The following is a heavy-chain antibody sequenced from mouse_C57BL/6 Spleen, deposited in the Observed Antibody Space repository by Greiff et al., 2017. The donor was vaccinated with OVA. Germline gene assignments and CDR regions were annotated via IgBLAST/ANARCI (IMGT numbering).Heavy chain of an antibody. J-gene: IGHJ3*01. CDR1: GYTFTSYW. V-gene: IGHV1-5*01. CDR2: IYPGNSDT. Sequence: EVQRVESGTVLARPGASVKMSCKTSGYTFTSYWMHWVKQRPGQGLEWIGAIYPGNSDTSYNQKFKGKAKLTAVTSASTAYMELSSLTNEDSAVYYCTHYDYDSAWFAYWGQGTLVTVSA. CDR3: THYDYDSAWFAY. D-gene: IGHD2-4*01.